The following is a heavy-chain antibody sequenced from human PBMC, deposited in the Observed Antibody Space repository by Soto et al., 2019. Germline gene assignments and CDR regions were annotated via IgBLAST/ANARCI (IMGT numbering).Heavy chain of an antibody. Sequence: QVQLVESGGGVVQPGRSLRLSCAASGFTFSSYAMHWVRQAPGKGLEWVAVISYDGSNKYYADSVKGRFTISRDNSKNALYLQMNSLRAEDTAVYYCASIAAPLTWFDPWGQGTLVTVSS. D-gene: IGHD6-6*01. CDR2: ISYDGSNK. CDR1: GFTFSSYA. V-gene: IGHV3-30-3*01. J-gene: IGHJ5*02. CDR3: ASIAAPLTWFDP.